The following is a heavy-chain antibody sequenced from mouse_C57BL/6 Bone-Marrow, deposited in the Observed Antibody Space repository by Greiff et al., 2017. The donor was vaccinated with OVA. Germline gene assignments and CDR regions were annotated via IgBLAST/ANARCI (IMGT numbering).Heavy chain of an antibody. Sequence: EVKLVESGPGMVKPSQSLSLTCTVTGYSITSGYDWHWIRHFPGNKLEWMGYISYSGSTNYNPSLKSRISITHDTSKNHFFLKLNSVTTEDTATYYCARGSNYVIAYWGQGTLVTVSA. CDR2: ISYSGST. V-gene: IGHV3-1*01. D-gene: IGHD2-5*01. CDR3: ARGSNYVIAY. CDR1: GYSITSGYD. J-gene: IGHJ3*01.